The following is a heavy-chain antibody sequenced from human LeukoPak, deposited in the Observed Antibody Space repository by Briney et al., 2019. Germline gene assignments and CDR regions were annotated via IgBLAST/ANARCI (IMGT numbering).Heavy chain of an antibody. V-gene: IGHV1-8*01. CDR3: ARGPPNWGYDY. D-gene: IGHD7-27*01. CDR1: GYTFTSYD. Sequence: RASVTVSCTASGYTFTSYDFNWVRQATGQRPEWMGWMSPNSGGTGYAQKFQDRVTMTRNTSISTAYMELSSLRSDDTAVYYCARGPPNWGYDYWGPGTLVTVSS. CDR2: MSPNSGGT. J-gene: IGHJ4*02.